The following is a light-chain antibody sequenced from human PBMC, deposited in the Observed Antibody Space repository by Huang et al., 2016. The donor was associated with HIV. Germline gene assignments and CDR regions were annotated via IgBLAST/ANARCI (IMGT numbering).Light chain of an antibody. CDR1: QDISYY. J-gene: IGKJ5*01. Sequence: IQLTQSPSSLSASIGDRVTITCRASQDISYYLAWYQQKPGKAPKRMIYDASTLQNGVPARFSGGGSGTDFTLTISSLQPADFATYYCQQLNSYPITFGQGTRLEIK. CDR2: DAS. V-gene: IGKV1-9*01. CDR3: QQLNSYPIT.